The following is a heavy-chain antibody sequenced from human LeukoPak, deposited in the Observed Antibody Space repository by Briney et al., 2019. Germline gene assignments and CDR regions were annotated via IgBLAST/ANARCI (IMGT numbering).Heavy chain of an antibody. Sequence: GGSLRLSCAASGFTLSSYNMNWVRQAPGKGLEWVSSITSSSYIYYADSVKGRFTISRDNAKNSLYLQMNSLRDEDTAVYYCARDKLGVITGDYWGQGTLVTVSS. D-gene: IGHD3-22*01. J-gene: IGHJ4*02. CDR3: ARDKLGVITGDY. CDR2: ITSSSYI. CDR1: GFTLSSYN. V-gene: IGHV3-21*01.